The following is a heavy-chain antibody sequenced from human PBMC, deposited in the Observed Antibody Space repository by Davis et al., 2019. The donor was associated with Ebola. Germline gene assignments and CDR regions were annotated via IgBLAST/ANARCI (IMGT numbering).Heavy chain of an antibody. CDR2: INRDGSYT. Sequence: HTGGSLRLSCAASEFTFSSYWMHWVRQAPGKGLVWVSRINRDGSYTGYADSVKGRFTISRDNAKNTVYLQMSSLGVEDTAVYYCAKTREHSNGHDWDFDYWGQGSLVTVSS. CDR3: AKTREHSNGHDWDFDY. D-gene: IGHD5-18*01. CDR1: EFTFSSYW. J-gene: IGHJ4*02. V-gene: IGHV3-74*01.